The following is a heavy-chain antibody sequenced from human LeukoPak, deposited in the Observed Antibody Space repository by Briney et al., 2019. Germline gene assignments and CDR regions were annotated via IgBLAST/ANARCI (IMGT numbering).Heavy chain of an antibody. CDR2: IYHSGST. J-gene: IGHJ4*02. CDR1: GYSISSGYY. CDR3: AIVTGQGYFDY. V-gene: IGHV4-38-2*02. D-gene: IGHD3-9*01. Sequence: SETLSLTCTVSGYSISSGYYWGWIRQPPGKGLEWIGSIYHSGSTYYNPSLKSRVTISVDTSKNQFSLTLSSVTAADTAVYYCAIVTGQGYFDYGGQGTLVTVSS.